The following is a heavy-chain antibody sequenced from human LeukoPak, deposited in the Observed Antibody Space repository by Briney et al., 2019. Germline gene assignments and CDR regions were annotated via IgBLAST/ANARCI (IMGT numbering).Heavy chain of an antibody. V-gene: IGHV4-59*01. J-gene: IGHJ4*02. CDR2: IYYSGST. D-gene: IGHD6-19*01. CDR1: GGSISSYY. CDR3: ARDLAGTLDY. Sequence: KPSETLSLTCTVSGGSISSYYWSWIRQPPGKGLEWIGYIYYSGSTNYNPSLKSRVTISVDTSKNQFSLKLSSVTAADTAVYYCARDLAGTLDYWGQGTLVTVSS.